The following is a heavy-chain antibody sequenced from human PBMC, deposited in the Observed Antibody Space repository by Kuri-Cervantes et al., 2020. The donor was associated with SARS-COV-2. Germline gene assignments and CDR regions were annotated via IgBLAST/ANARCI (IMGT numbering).Heavy chain of an antibody. D-gene: IGHD6-19*01. V-gene: IGHV4-4*07. J-gene: IGHJ6*03. CDR1: GGSISSYY. CDR3: ARVPLMDRQQWLVPAYYYYYMDV. CDR2: IYPSGST. Sequence: GSLRLSCTVSGGSISSYYWSWIRQPAGKGLEWIGRIYPSGSTNYNPSLKSRVTMSVDTSKNQFSLKLSSVTAADTAVYYCARVPLMDRQQWLVPAYYYYYMDVWGKGTTVTVSS.